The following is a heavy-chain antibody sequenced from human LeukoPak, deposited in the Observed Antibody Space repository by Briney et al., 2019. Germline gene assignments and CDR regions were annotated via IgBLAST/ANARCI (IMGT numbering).Heavy chain of an antibody. CDR1: GYTFTSYG. D-gene: IGHD3-9*01. CDR3: AGDLHVLRYFDWLLSGYFDY. Sequence: GASVKVSCKASGYTFTSYGISWVRQAPGQGLEWMGWISAYNGNTNYAQKLQGRVTMTTDTSTSTAYMELRSLRSDDTAVYYCAGDLHVLRYFDWLLSGYFDYWGQGTLVTVSS. CDR2: ISAYNGNT. V-gene: IGHV1-18*01. J-gene: IGHJ4*02.